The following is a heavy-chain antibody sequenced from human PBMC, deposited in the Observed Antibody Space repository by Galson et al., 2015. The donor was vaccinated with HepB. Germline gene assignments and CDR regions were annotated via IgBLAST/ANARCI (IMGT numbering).Heavy chain of an antibody. Sequence: SLRLSCAASGLNFNTTGMHWVRQAPGKGLEWVAVIWFDGTNKYYADSVKGRFTISRDNSKNTLYLQMNNLRAEDTAVYYCATTLTTLGEGDFWGQGTLVTVSS. CDR1: GLNFNTTG. V-gene: IGHV3-33*01. CDR3: ATTLTTLGEGDF. D-gene: IGHD4-11*01. J-gene: IGHJ4*02. CDR2: IWFDGTNK.